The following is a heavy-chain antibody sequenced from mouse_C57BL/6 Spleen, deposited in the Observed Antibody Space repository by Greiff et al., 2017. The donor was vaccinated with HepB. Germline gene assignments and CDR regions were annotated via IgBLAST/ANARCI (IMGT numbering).Heavy chain of an antibody. D-gene: IGHD2-1*01. CDR2: INPNNGGT. CDR3: ASIYYGNGYFDV. J-gene: IGHJ1*03. V-gene: IGHV1-18*01. Sequence: EVQLQQSGPELVKPGASVKIPCKASGYTFTDYNMDWVKQSHGKSLEWIGDINPNNGGTIYNQKFKGKATLTVDKSSSTSYMELRSLTSEDTAVYYCASIYYGNGYFDVWGTGTTVTVSS. CDR1: GYTFTDYN.